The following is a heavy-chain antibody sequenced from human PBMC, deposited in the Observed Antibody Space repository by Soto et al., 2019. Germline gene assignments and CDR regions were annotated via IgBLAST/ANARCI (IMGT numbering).Heavy chain of an antibody. CDR2: IIPMLDRT. CDR1: GGSFNSFH. J-gene: IGHJ4*02. V-gene: IGHV1-69*08. CDR3: ARGTVTLFGVVTPPDY. Sequence: QVQLVQSGAEVKRPGASVKVSCKSSGGSFNSFHFNWVRQAPGQGLEWMGRIIPMLDRTQYAPMFKGRVTITADKSTSRAYMEMRGLESVDTAVYYCARGTVTLFGVVTPPDYWGQGNLVTVPS. D-gene: IGHD3-3*01.